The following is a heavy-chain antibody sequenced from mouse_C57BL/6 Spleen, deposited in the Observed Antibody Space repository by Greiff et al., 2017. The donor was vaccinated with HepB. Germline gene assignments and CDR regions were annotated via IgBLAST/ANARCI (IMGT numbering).Heavy chain of an antibody. V-gene: IGHV1-76*01. Sequence: VQLQQSGAELVRPGASVKLSCKASGYTFTDYYINWVKQRPGQGLEWIARIYPGSGNTYYNEKFKGKATLTAEKSSSTAYMQLSSLTSEDSAVYFCARDSNYLHLRYFDVWGTGTTVTVSS. J-gene: IGHJ1*03. CDR2: IYPGSGNT. CDR3: ARDSNYLHLRYFDV. D-gene: IGHD2-5*01. CDR1: GYTFTDYY.